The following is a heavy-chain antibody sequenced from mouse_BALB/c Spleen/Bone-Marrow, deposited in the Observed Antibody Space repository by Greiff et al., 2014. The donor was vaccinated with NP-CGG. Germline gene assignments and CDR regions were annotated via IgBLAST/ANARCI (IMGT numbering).Heavy chain of an antibody. CDR2: IWSGGST. CDR1: GFSLTSYG. CDR3: ARESFAY. V-gene: IGHV2-2*02. J-gene: IGHJ3*01. D-gene: IGHD1-3*01. Sequence: VHLVESGPGLVQPSQSLSITCTVSGFSLTSYGVHWVRQSPGEGLEWLGVIWSGGSTDYNAAFISRLSISKDNSKSQVFFKMNSLQANDTAIYYCARESFAYWGQGTLVTVSA.